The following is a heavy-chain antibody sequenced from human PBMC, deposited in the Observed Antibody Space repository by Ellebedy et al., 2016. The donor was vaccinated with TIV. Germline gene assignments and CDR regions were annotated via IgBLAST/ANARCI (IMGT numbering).Heavy chain of an antibody. CDR3: AKSHTVGGLPAADY. D-gene: IGHD2-2*01. J-gene: IGHJ4*02. V-gene: IGHV3-23*01. CDR2: LSAGGGST. Sequence: GGSLRLXCAASGFTFSSYAMSWVRQAPGKGLEWVSGLSAGGGSTYYADSVKGRFTISRDNSQNTLYLQMDSLRAEDTAVYYCAKSHTVGGLPAADYWGQGTQVTVSS. CDR1: GFTFSSYA.